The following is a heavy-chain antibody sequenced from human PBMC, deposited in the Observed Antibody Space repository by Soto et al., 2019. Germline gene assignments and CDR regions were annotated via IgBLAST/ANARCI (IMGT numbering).Heavy chain of an antibody. D-gene: IGHD4-17*01. CDR2: IYPSDSDT. J-gene: IGHJ4*02. V-gene: IGHV5-51*01. Sequence: PGESLKISCQVSGYTFTIYWIGWVRQMPGKGLEWMGIIYPSDSDTRYSPSFQGQVTISADQSINTAYLQWDSLKASDTALSYCPRTANTVADHFDNWGQGTPVTVSS. CDR3: PRTANTVADHFDN. CDR1: GYTFTIYW.